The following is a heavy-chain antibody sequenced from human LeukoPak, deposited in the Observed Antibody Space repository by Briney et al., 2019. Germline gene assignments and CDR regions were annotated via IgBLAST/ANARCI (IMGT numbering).Heavy chain of an antibody. CDR3: ARVGRVSIYPSYMDV. Sequence: PGGSLRLSCAASGFTVSRNYMSWVRQTPDKRLEWVAVISDDGRDTYYADSVKGRFTISRDNSKNTLYLQMNSLSPEDTAVVYCARVGRVSIYPSYMDVWGKGATVTVSS. D-gene: IGHD6-6*01. V-gene: IGHV3-30*03. CDR2: ISDDGRDT. J-gene: IGHJ6*03. CDR1: GFTVSRNY.